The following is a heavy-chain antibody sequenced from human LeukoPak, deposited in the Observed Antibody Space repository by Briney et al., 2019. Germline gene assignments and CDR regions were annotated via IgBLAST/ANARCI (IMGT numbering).Heavy chain of an antibody. CDR1: GFTFSSYA. CDR2: ISGSGGST. V-gene: IGHV3-23*01. CDR3: ARGSYYYDSSGYFDY. J-gene: IGHJ4*02. D-gene: IGHD3-22*01. Sequence: PGGSLRLSCAASGFTFSSYAMSWVRQAPGKGLEWVSAISGSGGSTYYADSVKGRFTISRDNSKNTLYLQMNSLRAEDTAVYYCARGSYYYDSSGYFDYWGRGTLVTVSS.